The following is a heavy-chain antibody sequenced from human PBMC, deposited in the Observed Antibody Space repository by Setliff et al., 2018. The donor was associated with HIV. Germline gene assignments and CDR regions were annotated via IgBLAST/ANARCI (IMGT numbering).Heavy chain of an antibody. D-gene: IGHD4-4*01. V-gene: IGHV4-39*02. CDR1: GGAISSRAYF. CDR2: ISSSGSF. Sequence: SETLSLTCIVSGGAISSRAYFWGWIRQPPGKGLEWIGSISSSGSFYYNPTLRSRVTISVDTSNNHFSLNLTSVTAADTALYYCASTATTWGRHSWFDPWGQGTLVTVSS. CDR3: ASTATTWGRHSWFDP. J-gene: IGHJ5*02.